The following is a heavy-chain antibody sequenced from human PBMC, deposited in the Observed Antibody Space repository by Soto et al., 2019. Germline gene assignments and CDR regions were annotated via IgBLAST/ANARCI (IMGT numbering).Heavy chain of an antibody. CDR2: IIPILGIA. D-gene: IGHD6-13*01. CDR1: GGTFSSST. V-gene: IGHV1-69*04. J-gene: IGHJ4*02. Sequence: ASVKVSCKASGGTFSSSTISWLRQAPGQGLEWMGRIIPILGIANYAQKFQGRVTITADKSTSTAYMELSSLRSEDTAVYYCARDKGIAAAGTSFDYWGQGTLVTVSS. CDR3: ARDKGIAAAGTSFDY.